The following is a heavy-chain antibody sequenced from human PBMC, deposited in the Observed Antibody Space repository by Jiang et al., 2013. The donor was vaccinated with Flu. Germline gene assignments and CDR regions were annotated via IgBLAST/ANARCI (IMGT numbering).Heavy chain of an antibody. CDR2: INPSGDST. D-gene: IGHD3-22*01. CDR1: DTPSPTT. CDR3: ARGGYYYDSSGYYPFGESFQF. J-gene: IGHJ1*01. Sequence: SVKVPARHLDTPSPTTIYDWVRQAPGQGLEWMGIINPSGDSTTYAQKFQGRIIMTRDTSTSTVYMELSSLRSEDTAVYFCARGGYYYDSSGYYPFGESFQFWGQGTLVTVSS. V-gene: IGHV1-46*03.